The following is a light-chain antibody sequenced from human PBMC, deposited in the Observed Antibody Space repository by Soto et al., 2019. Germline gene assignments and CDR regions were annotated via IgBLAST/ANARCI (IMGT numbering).Light chain of an antibody. CDR3: QVWDSSSEHVV. J-gene: IGLJ2*01. Sequence: SYELTQPPSVSVAPGKTAGITCGGNNIGSKSVHWYQQKPGQAPVLVIYYDSDRPSGIPERFSGSNSGNTATLTISRVEAGDEADYYCQVWDSSSEHVVFGGGTKLTVL. CDR2: YDS. CDR1: NIGSKS. V-gene: IGLV3-21*04.